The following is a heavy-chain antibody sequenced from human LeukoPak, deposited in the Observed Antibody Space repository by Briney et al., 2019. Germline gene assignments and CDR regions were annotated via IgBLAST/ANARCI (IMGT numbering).Heavy chain of an antibody. V-gene: IGHV3-23*01. CDR2: ISDSGGAT. J-gene: IGHJ6*04. CDR1: GFTFSNYA. Sequence: GGSLRLSCAASGFTFSNYAVSWVRRAPGKGLEWVSAISDSGGATYYADSVKGRFTISRDNSKNRVYVQMNSLRVDDTAVYYCAKYILEPNTRHGVDVWGKGTTVTVSS. D-gene: IGHD3-10*01. CDR3: AKYILEPNTRHGVDV.